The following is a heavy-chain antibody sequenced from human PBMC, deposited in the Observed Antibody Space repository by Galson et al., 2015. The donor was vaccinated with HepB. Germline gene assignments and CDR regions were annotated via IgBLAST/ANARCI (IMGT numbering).Heavy chain of an antibody. CDR3: AKDNEVGATRY. J-gene: IGHJ4*02. Sequence: SLRLSCAASGFTFSSYAMSWVRQAPGKGLEWVSTISGSGGSTYFADSVKGRFTISRDDSKNTLYLQMNSLRAEDTAVYYCAKDNEVGATRYWGQGTLVTVSS. V-gene: IGHV3-23*01. D-gene: IGHD1-26*01. CDR1: GFTFSSYA. CDR2: ISGSGGST.